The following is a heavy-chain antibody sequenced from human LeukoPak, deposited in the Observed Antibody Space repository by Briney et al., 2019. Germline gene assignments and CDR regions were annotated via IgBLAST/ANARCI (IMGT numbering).Heavy chain of an antibody. V-gene: IGHV1-8*01. J-gene: IGHJ4*02. Sequence: ASVKVSCKASGYSFTSYDINWVRQTTGQGLEWMGWTNPNSGNTGYAQKFQGRVTMTRNTSISTAYMELSSLRSEDTAVYYCARRSPALDYWGQGTLVTVSS. CDR2: TNPNSGNT. D-gene: IGHD2-2*01. CDR3: ARRSPALDY. CDR1: GYSFTSYD.